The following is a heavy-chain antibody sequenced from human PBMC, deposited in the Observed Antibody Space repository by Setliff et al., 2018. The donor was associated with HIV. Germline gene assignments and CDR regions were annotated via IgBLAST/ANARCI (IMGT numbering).Heavy chain of an antibody. V-gene: IGHV1-18*01. CDR1: GYTFTNYG. CDR3: ARGGTYCTNGVCYTHNWFDP. J-gene: IGHJ5*02. CDR2: ISAYNGNT. D-gene: IGHD2-8*01. Sequence: ASVKVSCKASGYTFTNYGISWVRQAPGQGLEWMGWISAYNGNTNYAQKLQGRVTMTTDTSTSTAYMELRSLRSDDTAVYYCARGGTYCTNGVCYTHNWFDPWGQGTLVTVSS.